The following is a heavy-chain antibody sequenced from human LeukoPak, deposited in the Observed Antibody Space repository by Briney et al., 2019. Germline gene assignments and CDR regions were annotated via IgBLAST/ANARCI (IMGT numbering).Heavy chain of an antibody. CDR3: ARLYYDRSGHYWFDP. CDR1: GGSISSISYY. J-gene: IGHJ5*02. D-gene: IGHD3-22*01. V-gene: IGHV4-39*01. Sequence: SETLSLTCTVSGGSISSISYYWGWIRQSPGKGLEWIGSIYYSGSTYDNPSLKSRVTMSVDTSKKQFSLKLSSVTAADTAVYYCARLYYDRSGHYWFDPWGQGTLVTVSS. CDR2: IYYSGST.